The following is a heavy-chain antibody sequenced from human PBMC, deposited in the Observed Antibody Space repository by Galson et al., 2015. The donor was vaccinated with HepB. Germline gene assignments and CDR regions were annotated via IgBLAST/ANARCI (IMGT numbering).Heavy chain of an antibody. CDR2: ISYDGSNK. CDR1: GFTFSSYG. J-gene: IGHJ3*02. Sequence: SLRLSCAASGFTFSSYGMHWVRQAPGKGLEWVAVISYDGSNKYYADSVKGRFTISRDNSKNTLYLQMNSLRAEDTAVYYCAKVDAMIVAGSNDAFDIWGQGTMVTVSS. D-gene: IGHD3-22*01. CDR3: AKVDAMIVAGSNDAFDI. V-gene: IGHV3-30*18.